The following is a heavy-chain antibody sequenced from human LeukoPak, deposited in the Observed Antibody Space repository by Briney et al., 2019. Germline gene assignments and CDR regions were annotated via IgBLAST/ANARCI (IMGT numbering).Heavy chain of an antibody. Sequence: ASVKVSCKASGYSSTNYGISWVRQAPGQGLEWMGWISAYNGNTNYAQKLQGRVTMTTDTSTSTAYMELRSLRSDDTAVYYCARAWLTLTSPDYWGQGTLVTVSS. CDR3: ARAWLTLTSPDY. CDR1: GYSSTNYG. CDR2: ISAYNGNT. V-gene: IGHV1-18*01. D-gene: IGHD3-22*01. J-gene: IGHJ4*02.